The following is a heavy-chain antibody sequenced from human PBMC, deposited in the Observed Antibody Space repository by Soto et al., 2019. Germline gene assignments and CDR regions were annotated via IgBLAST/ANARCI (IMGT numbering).Heavy chain of an antibody. J-gene: IGHJ6*02. V-gene: IGHV3-21*01. CDR1: GFAFSSYS. D-gene: IGHD1-1*01. Sequence: EVQLVESGGGLVKPGGSLRLSCAACGFAFSSYSMNWFRQAPGKGLEWVSSISSSSSYIYYADSVKGRFTISRDNAKNSLYLQMNSLRAEDTAVYYCARDTTGDHYYYYYGMDVWGQGTTVTVSS. CDR2: ISSSSSYI. CDR3: ARDTTGDHYYYYYGMDV.